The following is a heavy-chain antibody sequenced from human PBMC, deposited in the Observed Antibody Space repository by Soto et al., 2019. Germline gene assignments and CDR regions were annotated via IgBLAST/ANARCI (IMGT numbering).Heavy chain of an antibody. Sequence: PSETLSLTCAVYGGSFSGYYWSWIRQPPGKGLEWIGEINHSGSTNYNPSLKSRVTISVDTSKNQFSLKLSSVAAADTAVYYCARGPRGSSLHGLLDYRGQGTLVTVSS. CDR2: INHSGST. CDR3: ARGPRGSSLHGLLDY. V-gene: IGHV4-34*01. J-gene: IGHJ4*02. D-gene: IGHD6-6*01. CDR1: GGSFSGYY.